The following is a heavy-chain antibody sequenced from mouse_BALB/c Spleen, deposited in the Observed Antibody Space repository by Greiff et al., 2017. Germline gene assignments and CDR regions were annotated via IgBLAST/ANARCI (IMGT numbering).Heavy chain of an antibody. CDR2: INPSNGGT. D-gene: IGHD2-12*01. V-gene: IGHV1S81*02. CDR1: GYTFTSYW. Sequence: VQLQQPGAELVKPGASVKLSCKASGYTFTSYWMHWVKLRPGQGFEWIGEINPSNGGTNYTEKFNRTATLTVDKSSSTAYMQLSSLTSEDSAVFYCTRTAYDATCPFAYWGQGTLVTVSA. CDR3: TRTAYDATCPFAY. J-gene: IGHJ3*01.